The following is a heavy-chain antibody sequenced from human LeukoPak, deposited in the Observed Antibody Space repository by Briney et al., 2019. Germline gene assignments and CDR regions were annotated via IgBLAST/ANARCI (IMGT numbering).Heavy chain of an antibody. V-gene: IGHV3-15*01. D-gene: IGHD4-17*01. CDR2: IKSKTDGGTT. Sequence: GGSLRLSCAAPGFTFSSYEMNWVRQAPGKGLEWVGRIKSKTDGGTTDYAAPVKGRFTISRDDSKNTLYLQMNSLKTEDTAVYYCTTDPTTVTTSWGYWGQGTLVTVSS. CDR3: TTDPTTVTTSWGY. CDR1: GFTFSSYE. J-gene: IGHJ4*02.